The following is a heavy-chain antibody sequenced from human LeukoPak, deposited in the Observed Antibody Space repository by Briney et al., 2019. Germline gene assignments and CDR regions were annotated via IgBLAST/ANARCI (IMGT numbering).Heavy chain of an antibody. V-gene: IGHV3-48*04. CDR2: ISSSSTTI. CDR1: GFTFSSYS. Sequence: GGSLRLSCAASGFTFSSYSMNWVRQAPGKGLEWVSYISSSSTTIYYADSVKGRFTISRDNAKNSLYLQMNSLRADDTAVYYCARAWGSYRYYFDYWGQGTLVTVSS. D-gene: IGHD3-16*02. CDR3: ARAWGSYRYYFDY. J-gene: IGHJ4*02.